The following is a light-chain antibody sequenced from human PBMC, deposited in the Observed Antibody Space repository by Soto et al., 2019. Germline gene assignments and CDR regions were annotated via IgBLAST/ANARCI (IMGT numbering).Light chain of an antibody. Sequence: EIVMTQSPATLSVSPGERATLSCRASQSVSSNLAWYQQKPGQAPRLLIYGASTRATGIPARFSGSGSGTDFTLTIRSLQSEDFAVYYCQQYNNWRTFGQGTKVDIK. J-gene: IGKJ1*01. V-gene: IGKV3D-15*01. CDR2: GAS. CDR1: QSVSSN. CDR3: QQYNNWRT.